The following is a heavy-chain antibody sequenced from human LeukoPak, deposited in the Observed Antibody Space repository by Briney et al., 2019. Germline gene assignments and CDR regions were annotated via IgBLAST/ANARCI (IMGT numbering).Heavy chain of an antibody. D-gene: IGHD3-22*01. V-gene: IGHV1-69*13. CDR3: AAYDRVTYDAFDI. J-gene: IGHJ3*02. Sequence: SVKVSCKASGGTFSSYAISWVRQAPGQGLEWMGGIIPIFGTANYAQKFQGRVTITADESTSTAYMELSSLRSEDTAVYYCAAYDRVTYDAFDIWGQGTMVAVSS. CDR2: IIPIFGTA. CDR1: GGTFSSYA.